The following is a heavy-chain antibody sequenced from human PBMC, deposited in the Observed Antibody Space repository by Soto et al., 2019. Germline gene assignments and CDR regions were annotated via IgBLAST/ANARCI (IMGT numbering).Heavy chain of an antibody. CDR2: ISGSRGST. J-gene: IGHJ4*02. CDR1: GFTFSSYA. V-gene: IGHV3-23*01. CDR3: AKDRIAISAPGNFDY. Sequence: PGGSLRLSCAASGFTFSSYAMSWVRQAPGKGLEWVSAISGSRGSTYYADSVKGRFTISRDNSKNTLYLQMNSLRAEDTAVYYCAKDRIAISAPGNFDYWGQGTLVTVSS. D-gene: IGHD2-21*01.